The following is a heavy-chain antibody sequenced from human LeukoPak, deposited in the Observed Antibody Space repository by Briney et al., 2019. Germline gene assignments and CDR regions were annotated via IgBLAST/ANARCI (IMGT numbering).Heavy chain of an antibody. CDR3: ARGLSSDIAAAVMPFDY. D-gene: IGHD6-13*01. CDR1: GGSLSVYY. CDR2: IYQSRSN. Sequence: SETLSLTCAVYGGSLSVYYWSGPRHPPGRGVEWFGEIYQSRSNNHHPSLKSRVTMSVDTSKNQFSLKLSSVTAAETAVYYCARGLSSDIAAAVMPFDYWGQGTLVTVSS. J-gene: IGHJ4*02. V-gene: IGHV4-34*01.